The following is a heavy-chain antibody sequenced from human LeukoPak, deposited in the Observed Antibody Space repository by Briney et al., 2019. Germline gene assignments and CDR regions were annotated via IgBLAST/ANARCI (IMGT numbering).Heavy chain of an antibody. V-gene: IGHV3-30*02. J-gene: IGHJ4*02. D-gene: IGHD3-9*01. CDR1: GFTFSSYG. CDR2: IRYDGSNK. Sequence: PGGSLRLSCAASGFTFSSYGMHWVRQAPGKGLEWVAFIRYDGSNKYYADSVKGRFTISRHNAKNSLYLQMNSLRAEDTAVYYCAKELYHHGLFDWLFDYWGQGTLVTVSS. CDR3: AKELYHHGLFDWLFDY.